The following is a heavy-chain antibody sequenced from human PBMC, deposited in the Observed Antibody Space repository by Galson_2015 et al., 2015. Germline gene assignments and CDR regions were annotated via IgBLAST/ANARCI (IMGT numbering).Heavy chain of an antibody. CDR2: IYYSVRT. CDR1: GTSISSYY. CDR3: ARSQGCSFSSCKNYYMDV. D-gene: IGHD2-15*01. V-gene: IGHV4-59*01. J-gene: IGHJ6*03. Sequence: SETLSLTCSVSGTSISSYYWSWIRQPPGKGLEWIGYIYYSVRTNYNASLKSRVTVSADTTKNQFSLTLTSVTAADTAVYYCARSQGCSFSSCKNYYMDVWGKGTTVIVSS.